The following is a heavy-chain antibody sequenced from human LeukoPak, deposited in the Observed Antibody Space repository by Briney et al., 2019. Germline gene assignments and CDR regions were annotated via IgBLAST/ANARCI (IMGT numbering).Heavy chain of an antibody. D-gene: IGHD3-10*01. V-gene: IGHV4-39*07. Sequence: SETLSLTCTVSGGSISSSSYYWGWIRQPPGKGLEWIGSIYYSGSTYYNPSLKSRVTISVDTSKNQFSLKLSSVTAADTAVYYCARGYGSGSYFDYWGRGTLVTVSS. CDR2: IYYSGST. CDR1: GGSISSSSYY. CDR3: ARGYGSGSYFDY. J-gene: IGHJ4*02.